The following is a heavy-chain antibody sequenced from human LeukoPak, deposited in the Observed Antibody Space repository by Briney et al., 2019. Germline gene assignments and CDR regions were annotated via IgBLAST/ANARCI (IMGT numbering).Heavy chain of an antibody. J-gene: IGHJ4*02. CDR2: IIPIFGTA. D-gene: IGHD3-16*02. V-gene: IGHV1-69*13. CDR3: ARALYYDYVWGSYHLYYFDY. Sequence: SVKVSCKASGGTFSSYAISWVRQAPGQGLEWMGRIIPIFGTANYAQKFQGRVTITADESTSTAYMELSSLRSEDTAVYYCARALYYDYVWGSYHLYYFDYWGQGTLVTVSS. CDR1: GGTFSSYA.